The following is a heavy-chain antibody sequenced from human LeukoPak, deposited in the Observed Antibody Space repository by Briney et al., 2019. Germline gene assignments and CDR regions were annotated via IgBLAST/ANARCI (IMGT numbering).Heavy chain of an antibody. CDR3: AKDTSELLDSDAVDY. J-gene: IGHJ4*02. CDR2: ISGSGGST. V-gene: IGHV3-23*01. D-gene: IGHD1-26*01. Sequence: GGSLRLSWAASGFTFSSYGMSWVRQAGGKGLEWVSAISGSGGSTYYADSVKGRFTISRDNSKNTLYLQMNTLRAEDTAVYYCAKDTSELLDSDAVDYWGQGTLVTVSS. CDR1: GFTFSSYG.